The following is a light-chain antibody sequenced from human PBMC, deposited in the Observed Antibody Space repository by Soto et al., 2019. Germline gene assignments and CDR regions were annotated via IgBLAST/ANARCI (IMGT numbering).Light chain of an antibody. Sequence: QSSLTQPPSASGSPGQSVTISCTGTSSDVGGYNYVSWYQQHPGEAPKVMIYEVSKRPSGVPDRFSGSKSGNTASLTVSGLQAEDEADYYCSSYAGSNIVLFGGGTKLTVL. CDR3: SSYAGSNIVL. V-gene: IGLV2-8*01. CDR1: SSDVGGYNY. J-gene: IGLJ2*01. CDR2: EVS.